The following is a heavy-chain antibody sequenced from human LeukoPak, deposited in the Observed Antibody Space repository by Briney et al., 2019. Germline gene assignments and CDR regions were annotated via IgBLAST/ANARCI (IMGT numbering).Heavy chain of an antibody. D-gene: IGHD3-16*01. CDR2: INHNGNVN. V-gene: IGHV3-7*03. J-gene: IGHJ6*02. CDR1: GFTFSSYW. CDR3: ARGGGLDV. Sequence: PGGSRRLSWAASGFTFSSYWMNWAGQAPGKGLEWVASINHNGNVNYYVDSVKGRFTISRDNAKNSLYLQMSNLRAEDTAVYFCARGGGLDVWGQGATVTVSS.